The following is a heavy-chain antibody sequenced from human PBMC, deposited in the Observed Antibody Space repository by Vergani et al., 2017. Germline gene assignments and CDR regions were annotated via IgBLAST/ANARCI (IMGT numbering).Heavy chain of an antibody. D-gene: IGHD6-6*01. V-gene: IGHV3-9*01. CDR3: AKDGQYNYYGMDV. CDR1: GFTFDDYA. Sequence: VQLVESGGGLVQPGRSLRLSCAASGFTFDDYAMHWVRQAPGKGLEWVSGISWNSGRIGYADSVKGRFTISRDSAKNSLYLQMNSLRAEDTALYYCAKDGQYNYYGMDVWGQGTTVTVSS. CDR2: ISWNSGRI. J-gene: IGHJ6*02.